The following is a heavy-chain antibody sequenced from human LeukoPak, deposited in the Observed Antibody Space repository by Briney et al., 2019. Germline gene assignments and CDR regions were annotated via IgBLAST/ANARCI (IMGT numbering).Heavy chain of an antibody. D-gene: IGHD3-16*01. V-gene: IGHV4-59*08. J-gene: IGHJ3*02. CDR2: IFYSGST. CDR3: ARSNRRYAYDNGGYYYAFNI. CDR1: GESINGYSINSYY. Sequence: SETLSLTCTVSGESINGYSINSYYWNWIRQPPGKGLEWIGYIFYSGSTNYNSSLKSRVTISVDSSKNQFSLKLSSVTAADTAVYYCARSNRRYAYDNGGYYYAFNIWGQGTMVTVSS.